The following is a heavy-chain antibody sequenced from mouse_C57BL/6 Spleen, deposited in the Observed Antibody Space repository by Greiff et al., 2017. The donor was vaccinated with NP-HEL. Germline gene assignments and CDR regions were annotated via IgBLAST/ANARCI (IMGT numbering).Heavy chain of an antibody. CDR1: GYAFSSSW. Sequence: VKLQESGPELVKPGASVKISCKASGYAFSSSWMNWVKQRPGKGLEWIGRIYPGDGDTNYNGKFKGKATLTADKSSSTAYMQLSSLTSEDSAVYFCARQDGSSPFDYWGQGTTLTVSS. CDR2: IYPGDGDT. J-gene: IGHJ2*01. CDR3: ARQDGSSPFDY. V-gene: IGHV1-82*01. D-gene: IGHD1-1*01.